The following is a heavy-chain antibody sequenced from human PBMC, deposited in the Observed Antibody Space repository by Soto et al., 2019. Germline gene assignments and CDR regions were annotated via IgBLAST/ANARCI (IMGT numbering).Heavy chain of an antibody. CDR3: ATSYGNAWYTY. J-gene: IGHJ4*02. Sequence: SETLSLTCTVSGGSISSSSYYWGWIRQPPGKGLEWIGSIYYSGSTYYNPSLKSRVTISVDTSKNQFTLKLTSVTAADTAVYYCATSYGNAWYTYWGQGTQVTVSS. D-gene: IGHD6-13*01. CDR1: GGSISSSSYY. V-gene: IGHV4-39*06. CDR2: IYYSGST.